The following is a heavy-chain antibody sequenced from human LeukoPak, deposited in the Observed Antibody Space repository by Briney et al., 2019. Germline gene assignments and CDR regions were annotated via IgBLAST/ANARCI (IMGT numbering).Heavy chain of an antibody. CDR3: ARRSARYCSGGSCYSRGSYYYYYMDV. CDR1: GYIITSYS. CDR2: IYPGDSDT. V-gene: IGHV5-51*01. Sequence: GASLKISCKGSGYIITSYSIGWVRHLPGKGLELMGIIYPGDSDTRYSQSFQGQVTISADTSSSTAYLQWSSLKASDTAMYYCARRSARYCSGGSCYSRGSYYYYYMDVWGKGTTVTVSS. J-gene: IGHJ6*03. D-gene: IGHD2-15*01.